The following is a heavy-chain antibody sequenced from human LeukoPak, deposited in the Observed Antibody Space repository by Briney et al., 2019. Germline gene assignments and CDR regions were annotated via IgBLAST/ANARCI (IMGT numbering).Heavy chain of an antibody. CDR3: ARGYSYGQRFDY. D-gene: IGHD5-18*01. J-gene: IGHJ4*02. CDR1: GGPFSGYY. V-gene: IGHV4-34*01. CDR2: INHSGST. Sequence: SETLSLTCAVYGGPFSGYYWSWIRQPPGKGLEWIGEINHSGSTNYNPSLKSRVTISVDTSKNQFSLKLSSVTAADTAVHYCARGYSYGQRFDYWGQGTLVTVFS.